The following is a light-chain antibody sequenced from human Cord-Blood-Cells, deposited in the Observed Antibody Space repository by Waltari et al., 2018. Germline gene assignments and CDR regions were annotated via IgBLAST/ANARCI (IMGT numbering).Light chain of an antibody. V-gene: IGKV4-1*01. Sequence: DIVMTQSPDSLAVSLAERATINCTSSQRVLYSSNNKNYLAWYQQKPGQPPKLLIYWASTRESGVPDRFSGSGSGTDFTLTISSLQAEDVAVYYCQQYYSTLTWTFGQGTKVEIK. CDR2: WAS. CDR3: QQYYSTLTWT. J-gene: IGKJ1*01. CDR1: QRVLYSSNNKNY.